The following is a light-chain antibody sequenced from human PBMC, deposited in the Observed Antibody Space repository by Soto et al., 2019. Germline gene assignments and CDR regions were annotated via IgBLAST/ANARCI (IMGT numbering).Light chain of an antibody. CDR2: GAS. CDR3: QHYKSWPYT. V-gene: IGKV3-15*01. J-gene: IGKJ2*01. CDR1: QNIGNS. Sequence: IVITQSPSTLSMSPGQRASLYCRASQNIGNSLAWYQQNPGQAPRLLISGASTRDTGVPARFSGSGSGTEFTLTISSLQSEDFAVYYCQHYKSWPYTFGQGTKVDIK.